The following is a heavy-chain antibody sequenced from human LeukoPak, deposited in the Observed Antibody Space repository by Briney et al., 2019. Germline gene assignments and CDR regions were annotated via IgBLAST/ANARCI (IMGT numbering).Heavy chain of an antibody. CDR2: INHSGST. CDR1: GGSFSGYY. D-gene: IGHD3-16*01. V-gene: IGHV4-34*01. J-gene: IGHJ6*02. CDR3: ASGPTLFILGGALFYHHHGMDV. Sequence: PSETLSLTCAVYGGSFSGYYWSWIRQPPGKGLEWIGEINHSGSTNYNPSLKSRVTISVDTSKNQFYVKLSSVTAADTAVYYCASGPTLFILGGALFYHHHGMDVWGQGTTVNVSS.